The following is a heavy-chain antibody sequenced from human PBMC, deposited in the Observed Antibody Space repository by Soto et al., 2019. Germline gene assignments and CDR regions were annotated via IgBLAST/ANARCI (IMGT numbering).Heavy chain of an antibody. CDR2: INPNTGGT. V-gene: IGHV1-2*02. D-gene: IGHD1-26*01. CDR3: ATGTYIDFSY. CDR1: GYSFVAYY. Sequence: GASVKVSCKASGYSFVAYYMHWVRQAPGHVLEWMGWINPNTGGTHCAPKFQGRVTMTRDTSITTAFMELSSLRYDDTAVYYCATGTYIDFSYWGRGTLCTVSS. J-gene: IGHJ4*02.